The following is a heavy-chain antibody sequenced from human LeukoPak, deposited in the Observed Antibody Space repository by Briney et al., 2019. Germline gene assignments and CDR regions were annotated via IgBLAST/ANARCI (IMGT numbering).Heavy chain of an antibody. Sequence: GESLKISCKGSGYSFTSYWIGWVRQMPGKGLEWMGIIYPGDSDTRHSPSFQGQVTISADKPISTAYLQWSSLKASDTAMYYCARPRPGDRYSGYGGEFDYWGQGTLVTVSS. J-gene: IGHJ4*02. CDR1: GYSFTSYW. CDR3: ARPRPGDRYSGYGGEFDY. V-gene: IGHV5-51*01. D-gene: IGHD5-12*01. CDR2: IYPGDSDT.